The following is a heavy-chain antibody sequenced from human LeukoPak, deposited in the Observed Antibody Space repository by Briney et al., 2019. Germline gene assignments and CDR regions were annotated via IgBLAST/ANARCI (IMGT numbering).Heavy chain of an antibody. CDR1: GGTFSSYA. Sequence: VASVKVSCKASGGTFSSYAISWVRQAPGQGLEWMGGIIPIFGTANYAQKFQGRVTITADESTSTAYMELSSLRSEDTAVYYCARKVAVAGLPHYDYWGQGTLVTVSS. J-gene: IGHJ4*02. D-gene: IGHD6-19*01. V-gene: IGHV1-69*13. CDR3: ARKVAVAGLPHYDY. CDR2: IIPIFGTA.